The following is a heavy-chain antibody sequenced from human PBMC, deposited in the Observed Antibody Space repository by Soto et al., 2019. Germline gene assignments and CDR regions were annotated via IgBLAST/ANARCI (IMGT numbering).Heavy chain of an antibody. CDR2: INAGNGNT. J-gene: IGHJ4*02. Sequence: ASVKVSCKASGYTFTSYAMHWVRQATGQRLEWMGWINAGNGNTKYSQKFQGRVTITRDTSASTAYMELSSLRSEDTAVYYCARDLGSSSWSPFDYWGQGTLVTVSS. V-gene: IGHV1-3*01. CDR1: GYTFTSYA. D-gene: IGHD6-13*01. CDR3: ARDLGSSSWSPFDY.